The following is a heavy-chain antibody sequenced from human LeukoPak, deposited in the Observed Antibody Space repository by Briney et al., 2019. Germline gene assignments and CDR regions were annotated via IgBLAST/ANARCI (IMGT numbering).Heavy chain of an antibody. CDR2: INPNSGGT. J-gene: IGHJ4*02. CDR3: ARTTYHYDSSGYPVLYYFDY. D-gene: IGHD3-22*01. V-gene: IGHV1-2*04. CDR1: GYTFTGYY. Sequence: GASVKVSCKASGYTFTGYYMHWVRQAPGQGLEWMGWINPNSGGTNYAQKFQGWVTMTRDTSISTAYMELSRLRSDDTAVYYCARTTYHYDSSGYPVLYYFDYWGQGTLVTVSS.